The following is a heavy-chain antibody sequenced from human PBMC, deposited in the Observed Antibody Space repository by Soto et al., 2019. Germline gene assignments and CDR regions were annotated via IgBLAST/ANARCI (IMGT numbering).Heavy chain of an antibody. CDR2: IIPIFGTA. CDR3: AREMTQQWPRRRRFDP. J-gene: IGHJ5*02. D-gene: IGHD6-19*01. CDR1: GGTFSSYA. Sequence: QVQLVQSGAEVKKPGSSVKVSCKASGGTFSSYAISWVRQAPGQGLEWMGGIIPIFGTANYAKKFQGSVTITADESTSTDYVELSSLRSEATAEYYCAREMTQQWPRRRRFDPWGQGTLVTVSS. V-gene: IGHV1-69*01.